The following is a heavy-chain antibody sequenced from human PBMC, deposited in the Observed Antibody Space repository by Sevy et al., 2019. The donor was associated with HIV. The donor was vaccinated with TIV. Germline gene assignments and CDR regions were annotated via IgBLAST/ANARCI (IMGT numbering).Heavy chain of an antibody. D-gene: IGHD3-10*01. CDR2: INAVNGDT. V-gene: IGHV1-3*01. CDR1: GYTFTNYA. Sequence: ASVKVSCKASGYTFTNYAIHWVRQTPGQGLEWMGWINAVNGDTKYSQRFQGRVTMTRDTSASTAYMELSSLRSEDTAVYYCARNYGPTSFDYWGQGTLVTVSS. J-gene: IGHJ4*02. CDR3: ARNYGPTSFDY.